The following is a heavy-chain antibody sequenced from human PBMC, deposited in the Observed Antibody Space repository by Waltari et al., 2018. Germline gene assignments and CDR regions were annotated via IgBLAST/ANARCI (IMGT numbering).Heavy chain of an antibody. CDR3: VTRFGLRQYFDY. CDR2: VNRSGST. D-gene: IGHD3-10*01. Sequence: QVQLQQWGAGLLKPSETLSLTCGVYGGSFSDYYWSWIRQAPGKGLEWIGEVNRSGSTKYNPSLKSRVTISVDTSLSQFSLKLSSMTAADTALYYCVTRFGLRQYFDYWGQGTLFTVSS. J-gene: IGHJ4*02. V-gene: IGHV4-34*02. CDR1: GGSFSDYY.